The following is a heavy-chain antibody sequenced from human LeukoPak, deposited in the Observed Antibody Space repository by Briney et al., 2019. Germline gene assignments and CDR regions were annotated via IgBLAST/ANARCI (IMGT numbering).Heavy chain of an antibody. Sequence: PSETLSLTCTVSGGSISSGDYYWSWIRQPPGKGLEWIGYIYYSGSTYYNPSLKSRVTISVDTSKNQFSLKLSSVTAADTAVYYCANSARQQLVSFDIWGQGTMVTVSS. CDR2: IYYSGST. CDR3: ANSARQQLVSFDI. CDR1: GGSISSGDYY. V-gene: IGHV4-30-4*01. J-gene: IGHJ3*02. D-gene: IGHD6-13*01.